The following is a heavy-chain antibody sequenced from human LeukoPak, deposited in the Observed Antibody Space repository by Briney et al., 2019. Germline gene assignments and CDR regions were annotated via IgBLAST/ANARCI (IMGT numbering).Heavy chain of an antibody. CDR2: KNQNGSEK. D-gene: IGHD1-26*01. CDR1: GFTFSSYW. CDR3: ARDLTGSYEY. Sequence: GGSLRLSCAASGFTFSSYWMSWVRQAPGKGREWVANKNQNGSEKYYVDSVKGRFTISRDNAKNSLYLQMSSLRAEDTAVYYCARDLTGSYEYWGQGTLVTVSS. J-gene: IGHJ4*02. V-gene: IGHV3-7*01.